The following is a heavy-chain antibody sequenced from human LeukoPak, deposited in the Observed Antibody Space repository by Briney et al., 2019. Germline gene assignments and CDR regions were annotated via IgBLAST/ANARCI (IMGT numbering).Heavy chain of an antibody. J-gene: IGHJ4*02. D-gene: IGHD2-15*01. V-gene: IGHV4-39*01. CDR2: IYYSGST. CDR1: GGSISSSSYY. CDR3: ARQPLGCSGGGCYYYYFDY. Sequence: PSETLTLTCTVSGGSISSSSYYWGWSRQPPGKGLEWIGSIYYSGSTYYNPSLKSRVTISVDTSKNQFSLKLSSVTAADSAVYYCARQPLGCSGGGCYYYYFDYWGQGTLVTVSS.